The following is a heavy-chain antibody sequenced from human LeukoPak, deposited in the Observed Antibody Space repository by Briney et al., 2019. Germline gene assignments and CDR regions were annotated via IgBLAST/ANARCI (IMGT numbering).Heavy chain of an antibody. D-gene: IGHD3-3*01. Sequence: GGSLRLSCATSGFTFNTYWTTWVRQAPGKGPQWVSHINQDGSETYYVDSVKGRFTISRDNAKNSVYLQMNSLTTEDTALYYCVRDQNWSFDYWGQGTRVTVSS. CDR1: GFTFNTYW. V-gene: IGHV3-7*03. J-gene: IGHJ4*02. CDR3: VRDQNWSFDY. CDR2: INQDGSET.